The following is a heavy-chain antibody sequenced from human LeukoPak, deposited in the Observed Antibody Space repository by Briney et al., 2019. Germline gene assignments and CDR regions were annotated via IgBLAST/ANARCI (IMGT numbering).Heavy chain of an antibody. D-gene: IGHD5-24*01. CDR1: GFTFTSSA. V-gene: IGHV1-58*02. J-gene: IGHJ4*02. Sequence: ASVKVSCKAYGFTFTSSAMQWVRQARGQRLEWIGWIVVGSGNTNYSQKFQERVTITKDMSTSTAYMELSSLRSEDTAVYYCAAEGGNGYIYWGQGTLVTVSS. CDR3: AAEGGNGYIY. CDR2: IVVGSGNT.